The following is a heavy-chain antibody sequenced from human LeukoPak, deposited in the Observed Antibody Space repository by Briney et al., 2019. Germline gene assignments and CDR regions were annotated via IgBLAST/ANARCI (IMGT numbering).Heavy chain of an antibody. CDR1: GFTFDNYV. V-gene: IGHV3-23*01. Sequence: GGSLRLSCAASGFTFDNYVMAWFRQAPGKGLEWVSTISAVFANTYSADSVKGRFTISRDNSKNTLYLQMNSLRAEDTAIYYCATKTSYGDRYFDYWGQGTLVTVSS. D-gene: IGHD4-17*01. J-gene: IGHJ4*02. CDR3: ATKTSYGDRYFDY. CDR2: ISAVFANT.